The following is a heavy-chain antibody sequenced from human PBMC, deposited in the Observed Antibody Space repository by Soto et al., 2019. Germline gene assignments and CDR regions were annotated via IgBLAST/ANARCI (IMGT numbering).Heavy chain of an antibody. CDR3: ARDFTDSSGPTLGMGV. CDR2: IYYSGST. J-gene: IGHJ6*02. CDR1: GGSISSGGYY. Sequence: QVQLQESGPGLVKPSQTLSLTCTVSGGSISSGGYYWSWIRQHPGKGLEWIGYIYYSGSTYYDPSLKSRVTTSVDTSKNQFSLKLSSVTAADTAVYSCARDFTDSSGPTLGMGVWGQGTTVTVSS. D-gene: IGHD6-19*01. V-gene: IGHV4-31*03.